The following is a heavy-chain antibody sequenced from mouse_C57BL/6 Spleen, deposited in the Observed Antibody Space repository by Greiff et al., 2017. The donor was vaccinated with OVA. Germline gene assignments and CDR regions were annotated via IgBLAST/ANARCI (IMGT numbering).Heavy chain of an antibody. CDR2: FNPSSGYT. J-gene: IGHJ2*01. D-gene: IGHD1-1*01. Sequence: QVQLQQSGAELARPGASVKMSCKASGYTFTSYTMHWVKQRPGQGLEWIGYFNPSSGYTKYNQKFKDKATLTADKSSSTAYMQLSSLTSEDSAVYYCARVTTVVAPYFDYWGQGTTLTVSS. CDR1: GYTFTSYT. V-gene: IGHV1-4*01. CDR3: ARVTTVVAPYFDY.